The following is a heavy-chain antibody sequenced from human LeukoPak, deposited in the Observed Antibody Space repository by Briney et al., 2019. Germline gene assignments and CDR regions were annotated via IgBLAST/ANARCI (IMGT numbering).Heavy chain of an antibody. D-gene: IGHD3-10*01. V-gene: IGHV3-21*01. Sequence: PGGSLRLSCAASGFTFSSYSMNWVRQASGKGLEWVSSISSSSSYIYYADSVKGRFTISRDNAKNSLYLQMNSLRAEDTAVYYCAREKRYYGSGSSDVDYWGQGTLVTVSS. J-gene: IGHJ4*02. CDR2: ISSSSSYI. CDR1: GFTFSSYS. CDR3: AREKRYYGSGSSDVDY.